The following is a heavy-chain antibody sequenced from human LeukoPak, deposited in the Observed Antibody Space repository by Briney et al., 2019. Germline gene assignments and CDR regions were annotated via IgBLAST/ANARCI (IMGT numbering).Heavy chain of an antibody. CDR1: GYTFTGYY. V-gene: IGHV1-2*02. J-gene: IGHJ6*04. Sequence: GASVKVSCKASGYTFTGYYVHWVRQAPGQGLEWMGWINPNSGGTNYAQKFQGRVTMTRDTSISTAYMELSRLRSDDTAVYYCARDPNWNYDLAGMDVWGKGTTVTVSS. CDR3: ARDPNWNYDLAGMDV. CDR2: INPNSGGT. D-gene: IGHD1-7*01.